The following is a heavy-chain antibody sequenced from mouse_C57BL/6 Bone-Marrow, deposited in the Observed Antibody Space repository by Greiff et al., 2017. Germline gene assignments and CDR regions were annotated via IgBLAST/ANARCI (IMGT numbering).Heavy chain of an antibody. Sequence: QVQLQQSGPGILQPSQTLSLTCSFSGFSLSTFGMGVGWIRQPSGKGLEWLAHIWWDDDKYYNPALKSRLTISKDTSKNQVFLKIANVDTADTATYYCARIGGYYGSSPAWFAYWGQGTLVTVSA. CDR3: ARIGGYYGSSPAWFAY. V-gene: IGHV8-8*01. CDR1: GFSLSTFGMG. D-gene: IGHD1-1*01. CDR2: IWWDDDK. J-gene: IGHJ3*01.